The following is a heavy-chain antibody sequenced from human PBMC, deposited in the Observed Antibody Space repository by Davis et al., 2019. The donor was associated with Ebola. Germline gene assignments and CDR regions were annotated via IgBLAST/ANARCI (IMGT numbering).Heavy chain of an antibody. D-gene: IGHD4-17*01. CDR2: IYYSGST. V-gene: IGHV4-59*11. CDR1: GGSISTHY. J-gene: IGHJ4*02. Sequence: SETLSLTCTVPGGSISTHYWSWIRQTPGKGLEWIGYIYYSGSTTYNPSLRSRVTISVDTSKTQFSLKVSSVTAADTAVYYCARADGDYVHFDYWGQGILVTVSS. CDR3: ARADGDYVHFDY.